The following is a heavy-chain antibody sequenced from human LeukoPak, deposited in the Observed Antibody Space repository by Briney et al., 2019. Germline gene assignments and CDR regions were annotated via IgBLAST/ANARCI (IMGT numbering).Heavy chain of an antibody. CDR1: GYTFTSYG. J-gene: IGHJ4*02. Sequence: AASVKVSCKASGYTFTSYGISWVRQAPGQGLEWMGWISAYNGDTNYAQKLQGRVTMTTDTSTSTAYMELRSLRSDDTAVYYCARCSRIAAARTIDYWGQGTLVTVSS. V-gene: IGHV1-18*01. CDR3: ARCSRIAAARTIDY. D-gene: IGHD6-13*01. CDR2: ISAYNGDT.